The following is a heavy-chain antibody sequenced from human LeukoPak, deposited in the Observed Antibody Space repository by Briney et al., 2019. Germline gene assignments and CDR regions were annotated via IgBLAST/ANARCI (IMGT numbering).Heavy chain of an antibody. Sequence: GGSLRLSCAASGFTFGDYAMHWVRQAPGKGLEYVSSISYNGYNAYYAESVKGRFTISRDNFKNMVFLQMGSLRPDNMAVYYCARGRVLRSGWAEYFDSWGQGTLVTVSS. J-gene: IGHJ4*02. V-gene: IGHV3-64*02. D-gene: IGHD6-19*01. CDR3: ARGRVLRSGWAEYFDS. CDR1: GFTFGDYA. CDR2: ISYNGYNA.